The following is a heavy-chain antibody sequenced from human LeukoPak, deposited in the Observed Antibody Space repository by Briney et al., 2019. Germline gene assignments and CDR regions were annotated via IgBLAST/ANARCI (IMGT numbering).Heavy chain of an antibody. CDR1: GFTFSSYA. Sequence: PGGSLRLSCAASGFTFSSYAMSWVRQAPGKGLEWVSAISGSGGSTYYADSVKGRFTISRDNSKSTLYLQMNSLRAEDTAVYYCAKGGTVTTGYYYYGMDVWGQGTTVTVAS. V-gene: IGHV3-23*01. CDR3: AKGGTVTTGYYYYGMDV. J-gene: IGHJ6*02. D-gene: IGHD4-11*01. CDR2: ISGSGGST.